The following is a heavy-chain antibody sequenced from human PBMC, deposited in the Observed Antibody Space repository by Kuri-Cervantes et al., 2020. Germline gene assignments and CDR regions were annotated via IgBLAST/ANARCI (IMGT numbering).Heavy chain of an antibody. CDR1: GGSISSSNW. Sequence: SETLSLTCAVSGGSISSSNWWSWVRQPPGKGLEWIGEIYHSGSTNYNPSLKSRVTISVDTSKNQFSLKLSSVTAADTAVYYCARGSADIVVVPAAHWIDYWGQGTLVTFSS. CDR3: ARGSADIVVVPAAHWIDY. D-gene: IGHD2-2*01. V-gene: IGHV4-4*02. CDR2: IYHSGST. J-gene: IGHJ4*02.